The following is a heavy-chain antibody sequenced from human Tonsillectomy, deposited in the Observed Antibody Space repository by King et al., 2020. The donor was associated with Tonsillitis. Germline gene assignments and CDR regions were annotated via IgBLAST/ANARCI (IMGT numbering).Heavy chain of an antibody. J-gene: IGHJ5*01. CDR1: GGSISSSSDY. Sequence: LQLQESGPGLVKPSETLSLTCTVSGGSISSSSDYWGWIRQPPGKGLEWIGSIYYSGSTYYNPSLKSRVTISVDTSKNQFSLKLSSVTAADTAVYYCAQQWLVQVNWFDSWGQGTLVTVSS. CDR3: AQQWLVQVNWFDS. CDR2: IYYSGST. D-gene: IGHD6-19*01. V-gene: IGHV4-39*01.